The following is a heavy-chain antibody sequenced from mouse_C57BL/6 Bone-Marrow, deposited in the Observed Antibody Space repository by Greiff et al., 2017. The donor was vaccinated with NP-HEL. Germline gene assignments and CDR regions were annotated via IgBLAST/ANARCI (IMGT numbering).Heavy chain of an antibody. CDR1: GYTFTSYW. CDR2: IYPGSGST. Sequence: VQLQQPGAELVKPGASVKMSCKASGYTFTSYWITWVKQRPGQGLEWIGAIYPGSGSTNYNEKFKSKATLTVDTSSSTAYMQLSSLTSEDSAVYYWARGVYYYDYDRGYAMDYWGQGTSVTVSS. D-gene: IGHD2-4*01. J-gene: IGHJ4*01. V-gene: IGHV1-55*01. CDR3: ARGVYYYDYDRGYAMDY.